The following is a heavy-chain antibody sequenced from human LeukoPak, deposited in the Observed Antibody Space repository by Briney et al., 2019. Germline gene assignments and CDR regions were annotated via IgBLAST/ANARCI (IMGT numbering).Heavy chain of an antibody. V-gene: IGHV1-18*01. J-gene: IGHJ5*02. CDR1: GYIFTSYG. CDR3: ARGPWFGEVSVASGVPDNWFDP. Sequence: GASVKVSCKASGYIFTSYGISWVRQAPGQGLEWMGWISAYNGNTNYAQKLQGRVTMTTDTSTSTAYMELRSLRSDDTAVYYCARGPWFGEVSVASGVPDNWFDPWGQGTLVTVSS. CDR2: ISAYNGNT. D-gene: IGHD3-10*01.